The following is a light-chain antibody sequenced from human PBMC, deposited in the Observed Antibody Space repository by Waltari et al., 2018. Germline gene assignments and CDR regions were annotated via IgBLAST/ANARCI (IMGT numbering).Light chain of an antibody. CDR2: GDD. Sequence: QSVLTQPPSLSGAPGQTVPIPGAGSASNPGAVFAVPWYRHFPGTPPELLISGDDNRPAGVPGRFSGSRSGTSASLAITGLQAEDEADYYCQSYDNTLSLFVIFGGGTKLTVL. CDR1: ASNPGAVFA. J-gene: IGLJ2*01. V-gene: IGLV1-40*01. CDR3: QSYDNTLSLFVI.